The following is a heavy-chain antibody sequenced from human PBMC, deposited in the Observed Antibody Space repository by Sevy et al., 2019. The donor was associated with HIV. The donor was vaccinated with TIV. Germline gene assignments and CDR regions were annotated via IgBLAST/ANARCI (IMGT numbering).Heavy chain of an antibody. CDR3: VRAIQSVGSF. D-gene: IGHD2-21*01. J-gene: IGHJ4*02. V-gene: IGHV3-7*04. CDR1: GFSLESYW. CDR2: IKEDDTVK. Sequence: GGSLRLSCVASGFSLESYWMNWVRQAPGKPLEWVANIKEDDTVKYYVESVKGRFTISRDNGRNLVYLLMNNLKVEDTALYYCVRAIQSVGSFWDQGTRVTVSS.